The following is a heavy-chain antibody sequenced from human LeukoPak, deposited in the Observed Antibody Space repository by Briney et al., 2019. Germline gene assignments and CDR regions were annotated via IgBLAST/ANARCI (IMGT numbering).Heavy chain of an antibody. J-gene: IGHJ4*02. V-gene: IGHV4-34*01. CDR2: INHSGST. CDR1: GGSFSGYY. D-gene: IGHD5-24*01. Sequence: SETLSLTCAVYGGSFSGYYWSWIRQPPGKGLEWIGEINHSGSTNYNPSLKSRVTISVDTSKNQFSLKLSSVTAADTAVYYCVRGPVEMATIAVYWGQGTLVTVSS. CDR3: VRGPVEMATIAVY.